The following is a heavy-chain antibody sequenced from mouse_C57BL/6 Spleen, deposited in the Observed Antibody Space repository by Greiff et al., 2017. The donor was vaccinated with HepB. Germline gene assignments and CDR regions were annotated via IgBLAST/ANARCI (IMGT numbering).Heavy chain of an antibody. D-gene: IGHD1-1*01. CDR3: ARLGVYCGSSYPAWFAY. Sequence: QVQLQQPGAELVKPGASVKMSCKASGYTFTSYWITWVKQRPGQGLEWIGDIYPGSGSINYNEKFKSKATLTVDTSSSTAYMQLSSLTSEDSAVYYCARLGVYCGSSYPAWFAYWGQGTLVTVSA. J-gene: IGHJ3*01. V-gene: IGHV1-55*01. CDR2: IYPGSGSI. CDR1: GYTFTSYW.